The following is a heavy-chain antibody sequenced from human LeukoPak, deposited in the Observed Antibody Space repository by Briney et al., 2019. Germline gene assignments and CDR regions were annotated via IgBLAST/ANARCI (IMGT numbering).Heavy chain of an antibody. CDR1: GYSFTSYW. D-gene: IGHD3-10*01. CDR2: IYPGDSDT. J-gene: IGHJ4*02. Sequence: GESLKISCKGSGYSFTSYWIGWVRQMPGKGLEWMGVIYPGDSDTRYSPSFQGQGTISVDKSSSTAYLEWRSLKASDTAMYYCARRGGMGSDTNYIFDYWGQGTLLTVSS. V-gene: IGHV5-51*01. CDR3: ARRGGMGSDTNYIFDY.